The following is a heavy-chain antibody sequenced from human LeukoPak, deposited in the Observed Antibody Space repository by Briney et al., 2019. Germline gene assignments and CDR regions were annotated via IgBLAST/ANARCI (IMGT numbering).Heavy chain of an antibody. CDR1: GFTFSSYW. J-gene: IGHJ4*02. CDR2: INSDGSST. D-gene: IGHD3-3*01. CDR3: ARPYYDFWSGYFQSVFDY. Sequence: GGSLRLSCAASGFTFSSYWMHWVRQAPGKGLVCVSRINSDGSSTTYADSVKVRFTISRDNAKNTLYLQMNSLRAEDTAVYYCARPYYDFWSGYFQSVFDYWGQGTLVTVSS. V-gene: IGHV3-74*01.